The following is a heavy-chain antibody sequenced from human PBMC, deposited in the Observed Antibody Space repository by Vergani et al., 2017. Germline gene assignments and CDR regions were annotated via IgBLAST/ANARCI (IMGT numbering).Heavy chain of an antibody. CDR3: AKDLMYSSSSKADAFDI. D-gene: IGHD6-13*01. V-gene: IGHV3-30*18. Sequence: QVQLVESGGGVVQPGRSLRLSCAASGFTFSSYGMHWVRQAPGKGLEWVAVISYDGSNKYYADSVKGRFTISRDNSKNTLYLQMNSLRAEDTAVYYCAKDLMYSSSSKADAFDIWGQGTMVTVSS. J-gene: IGHJ3*02. CDR1: GFTFSSYG. CDR2: ISYDGSNK.